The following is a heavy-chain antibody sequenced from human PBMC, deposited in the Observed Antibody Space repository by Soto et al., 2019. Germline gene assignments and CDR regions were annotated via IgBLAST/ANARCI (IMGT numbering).Heavy chain of an antibody. V-gene: IGHV4-39*01. CDR1: GGSISSSGNY. Sequence: QLQLQESGPGLVKPSETLSLTCTVSGGSISSSGNYWGWIRQPPGKGLEWIGSIYYSGSTYYNPSLKSRVTISVDTSKNQFSLKLTSVSASDTAVYYCVRRRESYAAGQNNWFDPWGQGTLVTVSS. CDR2: IYYSGST. D-gene: IGHD2-8*01. CDR3: VRRRESYAAGQNNWFDP. J-gene: IGHJ5*02.